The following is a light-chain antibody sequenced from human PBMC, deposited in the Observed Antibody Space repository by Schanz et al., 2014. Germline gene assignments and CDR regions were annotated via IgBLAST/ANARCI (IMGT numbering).Light chain of an antibody. Sequence: EIVLTQSPGTLSLSPGERATLSCRASQSVTRYFAWYQQRPGQAPRLLIYDASNRATGIPDRFSGSGSGTDFTLTISRLEPEDFAVYYCQQYGSSPPYTFGQGTKLEIK. V-gene: IGKV3-20*01. CDR1: QSVTRY. CDR2: DAS. CDR3: QQYGSSPPYT. J-gene: IGKJ2*01.